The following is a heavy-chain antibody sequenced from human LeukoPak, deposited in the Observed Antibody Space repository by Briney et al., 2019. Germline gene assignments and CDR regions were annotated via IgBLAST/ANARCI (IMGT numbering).Heavy chain of an antibody. CDR2: IKTETDGGTT. CDR3: AKQRGDCSSTSCFYYYYGMDV. J-gene: IGHJ6*04. D-gene: IGHD2-2*01. Sequence: GGSLRLSCVASGFTFTNAWMTWVRQTPGKGLEWVGLIKTETDGGTTDYAAPVKGRFTISRDDSKNTLYLQMNSLKTEDTAVYYCAKQRGDCSSTSCFYYYYGMDVWGKGTTVTVSS. V-gene: IGHV3-15*01. CDR1: GFTFTNAW.